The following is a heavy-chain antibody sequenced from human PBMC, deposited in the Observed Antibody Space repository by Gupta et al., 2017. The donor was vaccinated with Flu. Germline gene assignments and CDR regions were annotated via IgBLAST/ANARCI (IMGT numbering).Heavy chain of an antibody. J-gene: IGHJ4*02. V-gene: IGHV3-30*18. CDR3: AKDLVSGSGSFDY. D-gene: IGHD3-10*01. CDR2: ISYDGSNK. Sequence: QVQLVASGGGVVQPGRSLRLSCAASGFTFSSYGMHWVRQAPGKGLEWVAVISYDGSNKYYADSVKGRFTISRDNSKNTLYLQMNSLRAEDTAVYYCAKDLVSGSGSFDYWGQGTLVTVSS. CDR1: GFTFSSYG.